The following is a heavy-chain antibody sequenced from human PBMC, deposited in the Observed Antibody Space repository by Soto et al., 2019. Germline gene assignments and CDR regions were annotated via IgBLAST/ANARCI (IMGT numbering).Heavy chain of an antibody. CDR1: GDSISSSGYY. D-gene: IGHD6-6*01. Sequence: SETLSLTCSVSGDSISSSGYYWSWIRQHPGKGLEWIGHIYYSGNTYSNPSLKSRATISVDTSKNQLSLNLNSVTAADTAVYYCARDSGFYSSSSFDYWGQGTLVTVSS. CDR2: IYYSGNT. V-gene: IGHV4-31*03. CDR3: ARDSGFYSSSSFDY. J-gene: IGHJ4*02.